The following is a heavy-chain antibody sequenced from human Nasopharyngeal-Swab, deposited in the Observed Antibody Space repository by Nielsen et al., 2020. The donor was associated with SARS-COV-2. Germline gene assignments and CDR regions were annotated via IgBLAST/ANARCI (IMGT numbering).Heavy chain of an antibody. J-gene: IGHJ5*02. CDR3: ARDPGFSYYEGWFDP. CDR1: GGSISSGSYY. Sequence: SETLSLTCTVSGGSISSGSYYWSWIRQPAGKGLEWIGRIYTSGSTNYNPSLKSRVTISVVTSKNQFPLKLSSVTAADTAVYYCARDPGFSYYEGWFDPWGQGTLVTVSS. D-gene: IGHD3-3*01. V-gene: IGHV4-61*02. CDR2: IYTSGST.